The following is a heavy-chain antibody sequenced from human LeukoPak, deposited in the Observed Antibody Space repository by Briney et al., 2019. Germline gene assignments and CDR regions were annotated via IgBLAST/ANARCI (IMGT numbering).Heavy chain of an antibody. V-gene: IGHV4-59*08. CDR3: ARLKGVYYYDSSGYHAREHYFDY. D-gene: IGHD3-22*01. CDR2: IYYSGST. J-gene: IGHJ4*02. CDR1: GGSISSYY. Sequence: SETLSLTCTVSGGSISSYYWSWIRQPPGKGLEWIGYIYYSGSTNYNPSLKSRVTISIDTSKNQFSLKLSSVTAAGTAVYYCARLKGVYYYDSSGYHAREHYFDYWGQGTLVTVSS.